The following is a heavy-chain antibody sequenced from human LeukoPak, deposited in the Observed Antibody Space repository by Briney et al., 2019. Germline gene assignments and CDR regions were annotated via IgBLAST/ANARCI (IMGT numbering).Heavy chain of an antibody. D-gene: IGHD2-15*01. V-gene: IGHV2-70*04. CDR3: ARSSLGYCSGGSCYKHYDY. CDR2: IDWDDDK. CDR1: GFSLSTSGMR. J-gene: IGHJ4*02. Sequence: SGPALAKPTQTLTLTCTFSGFSLSTSGMRVSWIRQPPGKALEWLARIDWDDDKFYSASLKTRLTLSKDTSKNQVVLTMTNMDPVDTATYYCARSSLGYCSGGSCYKHYDYWGQGTLVTVSS.